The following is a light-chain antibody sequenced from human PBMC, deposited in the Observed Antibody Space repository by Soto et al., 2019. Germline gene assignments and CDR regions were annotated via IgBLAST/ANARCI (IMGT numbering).Light chain of an antibody. CDR1: QSISSW. V-gene: IGKV1-5*03. J-gene: IGKJ2*01. CDR3: QQYDSHLYT. Sequence: DIQMTQSPSTLSASVGDRVTITCRASQSISSWLAWYQQKPGKAPKVLIYKASRLESGVPSRFSGSRSGTEFTLTISSLQPDDFATYYCQQYDSHLYTFGQGTKLEIK. CDR2: KAS.